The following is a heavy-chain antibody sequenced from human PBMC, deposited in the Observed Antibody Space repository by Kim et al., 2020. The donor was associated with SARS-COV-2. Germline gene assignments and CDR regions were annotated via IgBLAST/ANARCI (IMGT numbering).Heavy chain of an antibody. CDR2: INPNSGGT. V-gene: IGHV1-2*06. D-gene: IGHD6-13*01. CDR3: ASGVIAAAGYSMEYYYYYYGMDV. CDR1: GYTFTGYY. Sequence: ASVKVSCKASGYTFTGYYMHWVRQAPGQGLEWMGRINPNSGGTNYAQKFQGRVTMTRDTSISTAYMELSRLRSDDTAVYYCASGVIAAAGYSMEYYYYYYGMDVWGQGTTVTVSS. J-gene: IGHJ6*02.